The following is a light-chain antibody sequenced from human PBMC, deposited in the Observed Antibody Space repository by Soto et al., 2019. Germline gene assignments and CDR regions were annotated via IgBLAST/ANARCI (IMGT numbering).Light chain of an antibody. J-gene: IGLJ3*02. CDR1: SSDVGGYNY. V-gene: IGLV2-14*03. CDR2: DVS. CDR3: NSLTSSGTRV. Sequence: QSVLTQPASVSGSPGQSITISCTGTSSDVGGYNYVSWYQQHPGKAPKLMIFDVSKRPSGVSPRFSGSKSGNTASLTISGLQAEDEADYYCNSLTSSGTRVFGGGTQLTVL.